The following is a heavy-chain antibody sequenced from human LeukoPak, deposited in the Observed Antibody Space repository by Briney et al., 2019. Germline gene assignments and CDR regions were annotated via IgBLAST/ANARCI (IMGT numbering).Heavy chain of an antibody. J-gene: IGHJ5*02. CDR3: ARHEYSGSYYGLSWFDP. Sequence: TSETLSLTCTVSGGSISSSGYYGGWIRQPPGKGLEWIASIYYSGSTYYNPSLKSRVTISVDTSKNQLSLKLSSLTAADTAVYYCARHEYSGSYYGLSWFDPWGQGTLVTVSS. D-gene: IGHD1-26*01. CDR2: IYYSGST. V-gene: IGHV4-39*01. CDR1: GGSISSSGYY.